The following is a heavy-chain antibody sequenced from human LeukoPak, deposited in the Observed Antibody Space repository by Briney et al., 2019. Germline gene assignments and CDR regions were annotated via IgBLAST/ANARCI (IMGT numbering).Heavy chain of an antibody. V-gene: IGHV3-48*02. D-gene: IGHD3-9*01. Sequence: GGSLRLSCAASGFTFSSYSMNWVRQAPGKGLEWVSYINSSSSTIYYADSVKGRFTISRDNAKNSLYLQMNSLRDEDTAVYYCARDRGDQLRYFDWPGLDYWGQGTLVTVSS. J-gene: IGHJ4*02. CDR2: INSSSSTI. CDR1: GFTFSSYS. CDR3: ARDRGDQLRYFDWPGLDY.